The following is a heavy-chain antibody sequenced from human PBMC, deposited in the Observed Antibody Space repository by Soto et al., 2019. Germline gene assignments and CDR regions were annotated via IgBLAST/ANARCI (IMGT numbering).Heavy chain of an antibody. V-gene: IGHV4-39*02. Sequence: QLQLQESGPGLMKPSETLSLTCTVSGDSISSSTYYSISSGTYYWGWIRQPPGKGLEWIGIVYYSGGTYYNPSLKSRVTISEDTSKNHFFLNLTSVTAADTAVYYCAGGRGWPYFFDSWGQGTLVTVSS. J-gene: IGHJ4*02. CDR1: GDSISSSTYYSISSGTYY. CDR2: VYYSGGT. D-gene: IGHD2-15*01. CDR3: AGGRGWPYFFDS.